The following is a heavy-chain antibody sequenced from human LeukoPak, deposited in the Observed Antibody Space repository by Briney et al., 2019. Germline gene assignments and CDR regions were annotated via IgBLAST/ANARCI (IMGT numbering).Heavy chain of an antibody. CDR3: ARGRYCSSTSCYGKNEFDY. Sequence: GGSLRLSCAASGITFSSYDMHWVRQATGKGLEWVSAIGTAGDPYYPGSVKGRFTISRENAKNSLYLQMNGLRAGDTAVYYCARGRYCSSTSCYGKNEFDYWGQGTLVTVSS. CDR2: IGTAGDP. D-gene: IGHD2-2*01. J-gene: IGHJ4*02. V-gene: IGHV3-13*05. CDR1: GITFSSYD.